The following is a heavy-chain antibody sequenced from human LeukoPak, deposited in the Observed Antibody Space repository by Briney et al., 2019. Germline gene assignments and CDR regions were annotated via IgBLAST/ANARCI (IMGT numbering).Heavy chain of an antibody. Sequence: SVKVSCKASGGTFSSYAISWVRQAPGQGLEWMGRIIPILGIANYAQKFQGRVTITADKSTSTAYMELSSLRSEDTAVYYCARDLLGVVVAATAGTDAFDIWGQGTMVTVSS. J-gene: IGHJ3*02. CDR1: GGTFSSYA. CDR3: ARDLLGVVVAATAGTDAFDI. D-gene: IGHD2-15*01. V-gene: IGHV1-69*04. CDR2: IIPILGIA.